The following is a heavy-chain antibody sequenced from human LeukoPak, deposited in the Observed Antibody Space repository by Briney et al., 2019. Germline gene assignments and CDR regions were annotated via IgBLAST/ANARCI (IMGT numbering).Heavy chain of an antibody. V-gene: IGHV3-53*01. CDR1: GFTFSSYW. D-gene: IGHD1-26*01. CDR2: IYSGGST. CDR3: ARDRVGATRRWFDP. J-gene: IGHJ5*02. Sequence: GGSLRLSCASSGFTFSSYWISWVRQAPGKGLEWVSVIYSGGSTYYADSVKGRFTISRDNSKNTLYLQMNSLRAEDTAVYYCARDRVGATRRWFDPWGQGTLVTVSS.